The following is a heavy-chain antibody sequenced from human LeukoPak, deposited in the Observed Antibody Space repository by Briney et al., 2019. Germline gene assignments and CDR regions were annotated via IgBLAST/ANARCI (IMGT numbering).Heavy chain of an antibody. J-gene: IGHJ4*02. Sequence: ASVKVSCKASGGTFSSYAISWVRQAPGQGLEWMGEIIPIFGTANYAQKFQGRVTITADESTSTAYTELSSLRSEDTAVYYCARDRSYRSTLFDYWGQGTLVTVSS. D-gene: IGHD3-16*02. CDR3: ARDRSYRSTLFDY. CDR2: IIPIFGTA. CDR1: GGTFSSYA. V-gene: IGHV1-69*13.